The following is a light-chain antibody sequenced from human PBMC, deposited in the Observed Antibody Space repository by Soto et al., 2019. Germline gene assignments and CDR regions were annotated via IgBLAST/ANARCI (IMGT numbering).Light chain of an antibody. V-gene: IGLV2-23*03. CDR3: CSYAGSSTFWV. CDR2: EGS. J-gene: IGLJ3*02. Sequence: QSALTQPASVSGSPGQSITISCTGTSSEVGSYNLVSWHQQHPGKAPKLMIYEGSKRPSGVSIRFSGSKSGNTASLTISGLQAEDEADYYCCSYAGSSTFWVFGGGTKLTVL. CDR1: SSEVGSYNL.